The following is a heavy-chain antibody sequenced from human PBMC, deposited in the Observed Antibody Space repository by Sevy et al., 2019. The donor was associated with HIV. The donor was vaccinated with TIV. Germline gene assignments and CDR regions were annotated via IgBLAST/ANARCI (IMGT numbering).Heavy chain of an antibody. V-gene: IGHV4-39*01. J-gene: IGHJ4*02. CDR3: ARGSSGWTDY. Sequence: SETLSLTCTVSGGSISSSSYYWGWIRQPPGKGLEWIGSIYYSGSTYYNPSLKSRVTISVDTSKNQFSLKLSSVTAADTGVYYCARGSSGWTDYWGQGTLVTVSS. D-gene: IGHD6-19*01. CDR2: IYYSGST. CDR1: GGSISSSSYY.